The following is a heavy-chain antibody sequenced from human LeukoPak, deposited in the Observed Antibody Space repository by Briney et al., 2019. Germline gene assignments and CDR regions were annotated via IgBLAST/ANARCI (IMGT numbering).Heavy chain of an antibody. J-gene: IGHJ4*02. V-gene: IGHV1-8*01. Sequence: ASVKVFCKASGYTFTSYDINWVRQATGQGLEWMGWMNPNSGNTGYAQKLQGRVTMTTDTSTSTAYMELRSLRSDDTAVYYCARDEGERAFDYWGQGTLVTVSS. CDR1: GYTFTSYD. D-gene: IGHD1-26*01. CDR3: ARDEGERAFDY. CDR2: MNPNSGNT.